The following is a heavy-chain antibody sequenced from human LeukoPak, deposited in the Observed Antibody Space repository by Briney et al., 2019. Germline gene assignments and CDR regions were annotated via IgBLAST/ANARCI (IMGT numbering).Heavy chain of an antibody. D-gene: IGHD5-18*01. CDR3: ARESREGYSYGSYYYCYGMDV. J-gene: IGHJ6*02. CDR1: GYTFTSYY. CDR2: INPSGGST. V-gene: IGHV1-46*01. Sequence: ASVKVSCKASGYTFTSYYMHWVRQAPGQGLEWMGIINPSGGSTSYAQKFQGRVTMTRDTSTSTVYMELSSLRSEDTAVYYCARESREGYSYGSYYYCYGMDVWGQGTTVTVSS.